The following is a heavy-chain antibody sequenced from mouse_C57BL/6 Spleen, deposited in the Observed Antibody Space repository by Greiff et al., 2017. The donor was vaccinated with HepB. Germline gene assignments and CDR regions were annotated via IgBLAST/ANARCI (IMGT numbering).Heavy chain of an antibody. J-gene: IGHJ4*01. V-gene: IGHV5-4*01. D-gene: IGHD1-1*01. CDR3: AREGYYGRSLYAMDY. Sequence: EVMLVESGGGLVKPGGSLKLSCAASGFTFSSYAMSWVRQTPEKRLEWVATISDGGSYTYYPDNVKGRFTISRDNAKNNLYLQMSHLKSEDTAMYYCAREGYYGRSLYAMDYWGQGTSVTVSS. CDR2: ISDGGSYT. CDR1: GFTFSSYA.